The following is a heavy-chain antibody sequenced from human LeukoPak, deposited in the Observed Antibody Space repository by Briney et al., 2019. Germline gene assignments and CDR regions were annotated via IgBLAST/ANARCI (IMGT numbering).Heavy chain of an antibody. CDR1: GFTFSSYE. CDR3: ARAPYGSGSYSGSDY. CDR2: ISSSSTYI. V-gene: IGHV3-21*01. J-gene: IGHJ4*02. Sequence: PGGSLRLSCAASGFTFSSYEMNWVRQAPGKGLEWVSSISSSSTYIYYADSVKGRFTISRDNAKNSLYLQMSSLRAEDTAVYYCARAPYGSGSYSGSDYWGQGTLVTVSS. D-gene: IGHD3-10*01.